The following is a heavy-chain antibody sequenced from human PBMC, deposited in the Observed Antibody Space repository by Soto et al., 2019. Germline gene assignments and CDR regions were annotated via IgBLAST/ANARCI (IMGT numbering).Heavy chain of an antibody. J-gene: IGHJ4*02. CDR3: ARGPTTEKVDS. V-gene: IGHV4-59*08. CDR1: GGSISSYY. Sequence: SETLSLTCTVSGGSISSYYGGWFRQPPGKGLEWIGYIYYSGSTTYHPSLKSRVTISVDTSKNQFSLALTSVTAADTAMYYCARGPTTEKVDSWGQGILVTVPS. CDR2: IYYSGST.